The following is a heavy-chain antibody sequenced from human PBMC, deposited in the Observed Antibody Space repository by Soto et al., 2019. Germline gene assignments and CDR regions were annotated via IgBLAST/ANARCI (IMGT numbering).Heavy chain of an antibody. CDR1: GFVFSTYS. V-gene: IGHV3-48*02. CDR2: FSSSSSTI. Sequence: EVQLVESGGGLVQPGGSLRLSCAASGFVFSTYSMNWVRQAPGKGLEWVSYFSSSSSTIYYADSVQGRFTISRDNAKNSLYLQVNSLRDEDTAVYYCARPAGRVYYFDYWGQGTLVTVSS. J-gene: IGHJ4*02. CDR3: ARPAGRVYYFDY. D-gene: IGHD2-8*01.